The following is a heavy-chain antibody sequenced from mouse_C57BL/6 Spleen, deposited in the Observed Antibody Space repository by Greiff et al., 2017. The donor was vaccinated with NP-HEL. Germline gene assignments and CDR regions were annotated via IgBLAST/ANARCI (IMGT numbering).Heavy chain of an antibody. J-gene: IGHJ3*01. CDR2: IYPGDGDT. D-gene: IGHD2-4*01. CDR3: ARRGAIGLRQAWFAY. V-gene: IGHV1-80*01. CDR1: GYAFSSYW. Sequence: QVQLQQSGAELVKPGASVKISCKASGYAFSSYWMNWVKQRPGKGLEWIGQIYPGDGDTNYNGKFKGKATLTADKSSSTAYMQLSSLTSEDSAVYFCARRGAIGLRQAWFAYWGQGTLVTVSA.